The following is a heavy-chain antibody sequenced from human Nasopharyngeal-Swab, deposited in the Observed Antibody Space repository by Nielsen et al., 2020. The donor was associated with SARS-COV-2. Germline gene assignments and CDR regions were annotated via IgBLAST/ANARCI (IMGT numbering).Heavy chain of an antibody. V-gene: IGHV5-51*01. D-gene: IGHD3-10*01. CDR1: GYSFTSYW. CDR2: IYPGDSDT. Sequence: GESLKISCKGSGYSFTSYWISWVRQMPGKGLEWMGIIYPGDSDTRYSPSFQGQVTISADKSISTAYLQWSSLKASDTAMYCCARGRAWFGEKHDYWGQGTLVTVSS. J-gene: IGHJ4*02. CDR3: ARGRAWFGEKHDY.